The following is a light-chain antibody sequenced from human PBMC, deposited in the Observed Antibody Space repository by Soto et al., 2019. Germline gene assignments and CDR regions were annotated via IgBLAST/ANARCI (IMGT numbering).Light chain of an antibody. CDR1: SSDVGNYNL. J-gene: IGLJ1*01. CDR2: EVS. CDR3: CSYAGSSTCV. Sequence: QSALTQPASVSGAPGQASTISCTGTSSDVGNYNLVTWYQQHPGKAPKLMIYEVSKRPSRVSNRFSGSKSGNTASLTISGLQAEDEADYYCCSYAGSSTCVFGTGTKVTVL. V-gene: IGLV2-23*02.